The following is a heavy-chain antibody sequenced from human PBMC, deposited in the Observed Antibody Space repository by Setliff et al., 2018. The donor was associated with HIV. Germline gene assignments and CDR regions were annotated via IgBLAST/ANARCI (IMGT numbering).Heavy chain of an antibody. J-gene: IGHJ3*02. V-gene: IGHV4-38-2*01. CDR3: ASGNHNAYEI. Sequence: SETLSLTCAVSGYSISSGYYWGWIRQPPGKGLEWIGSIYHSGSTYYNPSLKSRVTISVDTSKSQFSLKLTSVTAADTAVYYCASGNHNAYEIWGQGTMVTVSS. CDR1: GYSISSGYY. CDR2: IYHSGST.